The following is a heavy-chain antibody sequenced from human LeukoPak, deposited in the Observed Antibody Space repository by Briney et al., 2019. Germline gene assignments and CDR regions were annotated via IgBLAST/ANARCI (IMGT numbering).Heavy chain of an antibody. CDR2: IIPVFGTA. D-gene: IGHD4-17*01. CDR3: AREGPGGDYQPPLDY. J-gene: IGHJ4*02. Sequence: VASVKVSCKASGGTFSNYAISWVRQAPGQGLEWMGGIIPVFGTANYAQKFQGRVTITADKSTSTVYMELRSLRSDDTAVYYCAREGPGGDYQPPLDYWGQGTLVTVSS. V-gene: IGHV1-69*06. CDR1: GGTFSNYA.